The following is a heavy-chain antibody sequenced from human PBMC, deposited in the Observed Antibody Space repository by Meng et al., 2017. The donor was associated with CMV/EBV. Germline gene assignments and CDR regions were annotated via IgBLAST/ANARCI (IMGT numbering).Heavy chain of an antibody. D-gene: IGHD2-2*01. J-gene: IGHJ4*02. CDR2: IIPVFETA. Sequence: QGQLVEWSREVKKRGSSVKASCKTSGGTFSTFAISWVRQAPGEGLEWMGGIIPVFETANYAERFQDRVTITADDSTTTAYMELSSLRSDDTAVYYCVRDSEGKLLSELRYWGQGTLVTVSS. CDR1: GGTFSTFA. CDR3: VRDSEGKLLSELRY. V-gene: IGHV1-69*12.